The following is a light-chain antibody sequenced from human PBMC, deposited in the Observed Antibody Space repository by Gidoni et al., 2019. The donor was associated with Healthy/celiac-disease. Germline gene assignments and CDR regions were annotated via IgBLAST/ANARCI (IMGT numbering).Light chain of an antibody. CDR3: CSYAGSSTSWV. CDR1: SSDVGSYNL. CDR2: EGS. J-gene: IGLJ3*02. V-gene: IGLV2-23*01. Sequence: QSALTQPASESGSPGQSITIYCTGTSSDVGSYNLVSWYQQHPGKAPKLMIYEGSKRPPGVSNRFSGSKSGNTASLTISGLQAEDEADYYCCSYAGSSTSWVFGGGTKLTVL.